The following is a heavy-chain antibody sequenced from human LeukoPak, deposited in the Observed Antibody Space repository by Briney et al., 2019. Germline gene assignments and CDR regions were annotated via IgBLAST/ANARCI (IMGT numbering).Heavy chain of an antibody. V-gene: IGHV1-8*01. Sequence: GASVNVSCKASGYTFTSYGISWVRQAPGQGLEWMGWMNPNSGNTGYAQKFQGRVTMTRNTSISTAYMELSSLRSEDTAVYYCARGLHKPMTPADFDYWGQGTLVTVSS. CDR2: MNPNSGNT. J-gene: IGHJ4*02. CDR1: GYTFTSYG. CDR3: ARGLHKPMTPADFDY.